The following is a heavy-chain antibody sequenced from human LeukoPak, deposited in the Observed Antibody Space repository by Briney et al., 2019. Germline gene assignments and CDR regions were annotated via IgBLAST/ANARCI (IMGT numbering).Heavy chain of an antibody. Sequence: PGGSLRLSCAASGFTFDDYTMHWVRQAPGKGLEWVSLISWDGGSTYYADSVKGRFTISRDNSKNSLYLQMNSLRTEDTALYYCAKDAITMVRGVINYYYYYMDVWGKGTTVTVSS. J-gene: IGHJ6*03. CDR3: AKDAITMVRGVINYYYYYMDV. CDR2: ISWDGGST. V-gene: IGHV3-43*01. D-gene: IGHD3-10*01. CDR1: GFTFDDYT.